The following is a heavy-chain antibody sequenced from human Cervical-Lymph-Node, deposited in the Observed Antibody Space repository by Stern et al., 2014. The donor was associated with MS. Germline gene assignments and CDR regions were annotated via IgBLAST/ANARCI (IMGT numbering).Heavy chain of an antibody. CDR3: ARGHTYGLPPRYGMDV. J-gene: IGHJ6*02. CDR1: GASIRSPDHY. V-gene: IGHV4-31*03. CDR2: VFYSGTT. D-gene: IGHD5-18*01. Sequence: VQLEESGPRLVKSSQTLSLTCSVSGASIRSPDHYWSWIRQRPGNGLEWIGYVFYSGTTAYNPSLESRTSISVDTSKSQFSLKLWSATAADTAVYFCARGHTYGLPPRYGMDVWGQGSTVIVSS.